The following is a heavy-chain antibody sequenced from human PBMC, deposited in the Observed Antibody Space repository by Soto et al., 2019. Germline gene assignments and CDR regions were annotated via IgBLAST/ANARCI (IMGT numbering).Heavy chain of an antibody. CDR2: ISGSGGTT. CDR1: GFTFSSYA. Sequence: EVQLLESGGGLVQPGGSLRLSCAASGFTFSSYAMSWVRQAPGKGLEWVSAISGSGGTTYYADSVKGRFTISRDNSKNTLYLQMNSLRAEDTAVYYCAKASGYSSGWYYWGQGTLVTVSS. V-gene: IGHV3-23*01. D-gene: IGHD6-19*01. CDR3: AKASGYSSGWYY. J-gene: IGHJ4*02.